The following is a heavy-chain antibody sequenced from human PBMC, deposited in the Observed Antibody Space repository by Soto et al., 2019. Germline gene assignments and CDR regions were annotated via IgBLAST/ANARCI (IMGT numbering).Heavy chain of an antibody. J-gene: IGHJ4*02. CDR2: AHHSGRT. CDR1: GDSMSSSNW. Sequence: QVQLQESGPGLLKPSGTLSLTCTVSGDSMSSSNWWNWVRQPPGKGLEWIGEAHHSGRTNYNPSLRSRVTISVDRSQNLFSLKLASVTAADTAVYYCVRSEATALEYWGQGTLVTVSS. CDR3: VRSEATALEY. D-gene: IGHD1-1*01. V-gene: IGHV4-4*02.